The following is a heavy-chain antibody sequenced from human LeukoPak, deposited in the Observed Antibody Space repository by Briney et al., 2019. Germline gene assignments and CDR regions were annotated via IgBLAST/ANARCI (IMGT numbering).Heavy chain of an antibody. CDR1: GFTVSSNY. J-gene: IGHJ3*02. CDR3: ATSYGGNLRGAFDI. CDR2: IYSGGST. D-gene: IGHD4-23*01. V-gene: IGHV3-53*01. Sequence: PGGSLRLSCAASGFTVSSNYMSWVRQAPGKGLEWVSVIYSGGSTYYADSVKGRFTISRDNSKNTLYLQMNSLRAEDTAVYYCATSYGGNLRGAFDIWGQGTMVTVSS.